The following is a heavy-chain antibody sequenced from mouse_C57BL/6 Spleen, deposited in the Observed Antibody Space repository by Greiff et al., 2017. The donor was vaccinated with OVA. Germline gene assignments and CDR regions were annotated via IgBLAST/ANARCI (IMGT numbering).Heavy chain of an antibody. CDR1: GYTFTDYY. J-gene: IGHJ4*01. CDR3: ARLGVSSGYRMDY. D-gene: IGHD3-2*02. Sequence: EVQLHQSGPELVKPGASVKISCKASGYTFTDYYMNWVKQSHGKSLEWIGDINPNNGGTSYNQKFKGKATLTVDKSSSTAYMELRSLTSEDSAVYYCARLGVSSGYRMDYWGQGTSVTVSS. CDR2: INPNNGGT. V-gene: IGHV1-26*01.